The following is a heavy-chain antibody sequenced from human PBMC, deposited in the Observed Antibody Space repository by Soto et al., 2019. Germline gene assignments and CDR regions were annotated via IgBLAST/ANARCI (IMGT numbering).Heavy chain of an antibody. Sequence: PGESLKISCKGSGYNFTSFWIAWVRQMPGKGLEWMGIISPGDSDTRYSPSFDGQVSMSADKSISTAYLQWRSLKASDTAIYYCARPSNCDFWREYYHGLDVWDHETTVAVSS. V-gene: IGHV5-51*01. CDR2: ISPGDSDT. CDR1: GYNFTSFW. CDR3: ARPSNCDFWREYYHGLDV. D-gene: IGHD3-3*01. J-gene: IGHJ6*02.